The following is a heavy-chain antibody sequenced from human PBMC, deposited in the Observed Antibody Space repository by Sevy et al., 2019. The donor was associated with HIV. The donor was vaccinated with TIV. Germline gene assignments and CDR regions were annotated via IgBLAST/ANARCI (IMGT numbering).Heavy chain of an antibody. J-gene: IGHJ4*03. V-gene: IGHV3-30-3*01. CDR3: ARGGIRVGSDDRTTPFDH. CDR1: AFTFTDYA. CDR2: ISSDGNNI. Sequence: GGSLRLSCAASAFTFTDYAMHWVRQAPGKGLEWVAVISSDGNNIYYADSVKGRFTISRDYSKNTLYLQMNRLRNTDTGVYYCARGGIRVGSDDRTTPFDHWGQGTTVTVSS. D-gene: IGHD1-26*01.